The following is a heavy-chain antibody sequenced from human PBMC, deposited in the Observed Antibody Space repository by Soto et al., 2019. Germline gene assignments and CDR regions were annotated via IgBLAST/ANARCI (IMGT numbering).Heavy chain of an antibody. Sequence: GESLKISCQGSGYTFTGHWISWVRQMPGKGLEWMGRIDPSDSYTDYSPTVQGHVTISVDTSKNQFSLKLSSVTAADTAVYYCARVRHDYVWGSYRQYFDYWGHGTLVTVSS. CDR2: IDPSDSYT. J-gene: IGHJ4*01. CDR1: GYTFTGHW. CDR3: ARVRHDYVWGSYRQYFDY. V-gene: IGHV5-10-1*01. D-gene: IGHD3-16*02.